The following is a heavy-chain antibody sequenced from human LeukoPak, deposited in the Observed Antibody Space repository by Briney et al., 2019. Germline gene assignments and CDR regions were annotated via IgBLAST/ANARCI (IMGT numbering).Heavy chain of an antibody. CDR3: AKDWEDAIDP. CDR1: GFTFSSYG. J-gene: IGHJ5*02. V-gene: IGHV3-33*06. Sequence: PGGSLRLSCAASGFTFSSYGMHWVRQAPGKGLEWVAVIWYDGSNKYYADPVKGRFTISRDNSKNTLYLQMNSLRAEDTAAYYCAKDWEDAIDPWGQGTLVTVSS. D-gene: IGHD1-26*01. CDR2: IWYDGSNK.